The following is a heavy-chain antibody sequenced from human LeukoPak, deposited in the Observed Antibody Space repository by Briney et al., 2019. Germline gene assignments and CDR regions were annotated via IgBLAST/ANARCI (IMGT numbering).Heavy chain of an antibody. CDR1: GGSISSYY. J-gene: IGHJ6*03. V-gene: IGHV4-4*09. CDR2: IYTSVST. D-gene: IGHD3-22*01. Sequence: SETLSLTCTVSGGSISSYYWSWIRQPPGKGLEWIGNIYTSVSTNYNPSLKSRVTISVDASRNQFSLKLSSVTAADTAVYYCARTQYYYDSGGYSPHYYMDVWGKRTTVTVSS. CDR3: ARTQYYYDSGGYSPHYYMDV.